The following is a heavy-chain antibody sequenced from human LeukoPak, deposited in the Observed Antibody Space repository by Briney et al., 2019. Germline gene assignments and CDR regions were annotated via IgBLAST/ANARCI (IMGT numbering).Heavy chain of an antibody. V-gene: IGHV3-23*01. CDR3: AKHTNSGYSSGWTRFDY. Sequence: GESLRLSCAASGFTFSSYAMSWVRQAPGQGLEWVSAISGSGGSTYYADSVQGRFTISRDNSKDTLYLQMNSLRAEDTAVYYCAKHTNSGYSSGWTRFDYWGQGTLVTVSS. CDR2: ISGSGGST. J-gene: IGHJ4*02. D-gene: IGHD6-19*01. CDR1: GFTFSSYA.